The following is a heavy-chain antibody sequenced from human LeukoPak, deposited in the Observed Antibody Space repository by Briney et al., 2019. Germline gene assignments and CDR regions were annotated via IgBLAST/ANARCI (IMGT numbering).Heavy chain of an antibody. J-gene: IGHJ4*02. D-gene: IGHD3-22*01. V-gene: IGHV3-11*01. CDR1: GFIFSDTY. CDR2: ISSSGIAK. CDR3: ARGDSSACPDY. Sequence: GGSLRLSCAASGFIFSDTYMNWIRRAPGKGLEWVSYISSSGIAKNYADSVKGRFTISRDNANNSLYLQMNDLRADDTAVYYCARGDSSACPDYWGQGTLVTVSS.